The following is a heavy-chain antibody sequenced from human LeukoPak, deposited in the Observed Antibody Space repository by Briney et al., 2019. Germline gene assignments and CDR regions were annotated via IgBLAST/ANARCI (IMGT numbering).Heavy chain of an antibody. CDR2: IWYDGSNK. V-gene: IGHV3-33*01. CDR1: GFTFSSYG. D-gene: IGHD2-8*01. Sequence: GGSLRLSCAASGFTFSSYGMHWVRQAPGKGLEWVAVIWYDGSNKYYADSVKGRFTISRDNSKNTLYLQMNSLRAEDTAVYYCARDRMADLYCFDYWGQGTLVTVSS. J-gene: IGHJ4*02. CDR3: ARDRMADLYCFDY.